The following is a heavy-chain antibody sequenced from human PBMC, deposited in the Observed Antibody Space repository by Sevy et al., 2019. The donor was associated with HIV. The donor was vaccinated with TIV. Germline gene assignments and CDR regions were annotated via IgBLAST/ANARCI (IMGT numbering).Heavy chain of an antibody. D-gene: IGHD1-26*01. CDR1: EFTVSSSY. V-gene: IGHV3-53*01. Sequence: GGSLRLSCAASEFTVSSSYMSWVRQAPGKGLEWVSILYSGGSTYYAASVKGRFAVSRDNSKNTLYLQMNSLSAEDTAVYYCARAGTGSYTAYFDYWGQGTLVTVSS. CDR3: ARAGTGSYTAYFDY. J-gene: IGHJ4*02. CDR2: LYSGGST.